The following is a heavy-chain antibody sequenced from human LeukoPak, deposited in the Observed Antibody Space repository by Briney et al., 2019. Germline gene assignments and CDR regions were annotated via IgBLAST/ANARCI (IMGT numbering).Heavy chain of an antibody. CDR1: GGSISSHY. Sequence: SETLSLTCTVSGGSISSHYWSWIRQPPGKGLEWIGYIYYSGSTNYNPSLKSRVTISVDTSKNQFSLKLSSVTAADTAVYYCARGGSNPDYYYYYYYMDVWGKGPRSPSP. CDR2: IYYSGST. D-gene: IGHD3-16*01. CDR3: ARGGSNPDYYYYYYYMDV. J-gene: IGHJ6*03. V-gene: IGHV4-59*11.